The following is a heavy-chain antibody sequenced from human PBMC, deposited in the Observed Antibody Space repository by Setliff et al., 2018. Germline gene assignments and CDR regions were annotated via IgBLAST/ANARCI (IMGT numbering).Heavy chain of an antibody. V-gene: IGHV4-38-2*01. Sequence: SETLSLTCAVSGYSVRSGYYWGWVRQPTGKGLEWIGSIFHSGKTYHNPSLQSRVTISIETSKNQFSLKLNSVNDADTAVYYCVRGIGTPWGQGTLVTVSS. J-gene: IGHJ5*02. CDR3: VRGIGTP. CDR1: GYSVRSGYY. CDR2: IFHSGKT.